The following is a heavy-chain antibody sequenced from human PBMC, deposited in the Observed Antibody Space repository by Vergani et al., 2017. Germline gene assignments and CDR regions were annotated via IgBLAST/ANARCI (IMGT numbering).Heavy chain of an antibody. CDR3: AKVCGSTSCPYGGGAFDV. J-gene: IGHJ3*01. D-gene: IGHD2-2*01. CDR2: INNNGGST. V-gene: IGHV3-23*01. CDR1: GFTFNSYA. Sequence: QLLESGGGLIQPGGSLRLSCAASGFTFNSYAMTWVRQAPGKGLEWVSGINNNGGSTYYADSVKGRFTISRDNSKNTLYLQMTDLRAEDTAKSYCAKVCGSTSCPYGGGAFDVWGHGTMVTVSS.